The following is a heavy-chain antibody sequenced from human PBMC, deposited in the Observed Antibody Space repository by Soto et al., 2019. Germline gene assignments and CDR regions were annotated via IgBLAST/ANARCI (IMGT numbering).Heavy chain of an antibody. J-gene: IGHJ3*02. CDR2: ISGSGGST. V-gene: IGHV3-23*01. CDR3: AKLGGGFDAFDI. CDR1: GFTFSSYA. Sequence: VQLLESGGGLVQPGGSLRLSCAASGFTFSSYAMSWVRQAPGKGLEWVSAISGSGGSTFYADSVKGRFTISRDNSKNTLYLQMNSLRAEDTAVYYCAKLGGGFDAFDIWGQGTMVTVSS. D-gene: IGHD3-10*01.